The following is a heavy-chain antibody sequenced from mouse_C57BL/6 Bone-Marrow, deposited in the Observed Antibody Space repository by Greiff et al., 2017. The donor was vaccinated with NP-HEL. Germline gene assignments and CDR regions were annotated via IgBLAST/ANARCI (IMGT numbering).Heavy chain of an antibody. CDR1: GYTFTSYW. V-gene: IGHV1-64*01. CDR3: ARSLDDYEGFAY. Sequence: QVQLQQPGAELVKPGASVKLSCKASGYTFTSYWMHWVKQRPGQGLEWIGMIHPNSGSTNYNEKFKSKATLTVDKSSSTAYMQLSSLTSEDSAVYSCARSLDDYEGFAYWGQGTLVTVSA. D-gene: IGHD2-4*01. CDR2: IHPNSGST. J-gene: IGHJ3*01.